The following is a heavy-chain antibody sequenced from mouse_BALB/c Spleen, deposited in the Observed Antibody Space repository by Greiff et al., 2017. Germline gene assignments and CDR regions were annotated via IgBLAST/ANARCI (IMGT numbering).Heavy chain of an antibody. J-gene: IGHJ4*01. V-gene: IGHV5-12-1*01. CDR2: ISSGGGST. Sequence: EVQLQQSGGGLVKPGGSLKLSCAASGFAFSSYDMSWVRQTPEKRLEWVAYISSGGGSTYYPDTVKGRFTISRDNAKNTLYLQMSSLKSEDTAMYYCARQGNDGYFYAMDYWGQGTSVTVSS. D-gene: IGHD2-3*01. CDR1: GFAFSSYD. CDR3: ARQGNDGYFYAMDY.